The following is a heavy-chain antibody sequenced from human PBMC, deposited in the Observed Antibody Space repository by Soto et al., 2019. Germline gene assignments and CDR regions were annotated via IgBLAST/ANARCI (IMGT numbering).Heavy chain of an antibody. CDR3: ARGVGFGYYYYHMDL. V-gene: IGHV4-61*01. J-gene: IGHJ6*03. CDR1: GDSVTSVSDY. Sequence: KTSETLSLTCTVSGDSVTSVSDYWSCIRQPPGKGLEWIGYIYYSGSADYNPSLGSRVTISIDTSKNQFSLKLTSVTAADTAVYYCARGVGFGYYYYHMDLWGQGTTVTVSS. D-gene: IGHD3-10*01. CDR2: IYYSGSA.